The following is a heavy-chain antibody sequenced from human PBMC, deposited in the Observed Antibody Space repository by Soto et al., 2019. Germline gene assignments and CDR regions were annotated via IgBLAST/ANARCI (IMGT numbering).Heavy chain of an antibody. J-gene: IGHJ5*02. CDR1: GIPFSRYS. D-gene: IGHD6-25*01. Sequence: GGSLRLPCAVSGIPFSRYSMHWVRQAPGKGLEWVAVIIYGGSNTYYADSVKCRFTMSIDNSQNTLNLQMNSPRAEETATDSYANLPPRISTAWGQGTLVTVSS. CDR3: ANLPPRISTA. CDR2: IIYGGSNT. V-gene: IGHV3-30*18.